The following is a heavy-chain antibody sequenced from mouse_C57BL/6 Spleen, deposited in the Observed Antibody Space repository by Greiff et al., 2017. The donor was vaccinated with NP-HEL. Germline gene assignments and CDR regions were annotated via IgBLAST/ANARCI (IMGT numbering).Heavy chain of an antibody. CDR3: ATLYYDDDWFAY. V-gene: IGHV2-6*01. CDR2: IWGVGST. CDR1: GFSLTSYG. J-gene: IGHJ3*01. Sequence: VKLMESGPGLVAPSQSLSITCTVSGFSLTSYGVDWVRQSPGKGLEWLGIIWGVGSTNYNSALKSRLSISKDNSKSQVFLKMNSLQTDDTAVYYCATLYYDDDWFAYWGQGTLVTVSA. D-gene: IGHD2-4*01.